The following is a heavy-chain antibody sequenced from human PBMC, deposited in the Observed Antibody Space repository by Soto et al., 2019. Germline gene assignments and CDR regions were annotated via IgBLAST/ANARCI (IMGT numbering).Heavy chain of an antibody. D-gene: IGHD6-19*01. Sequence: QPGGSLRLSCAASGFTFSIYAMTWVRQAPGKGLEWVSSISGSGKSAYYADSVKGRFTFSRDNSKNTLYLQMNSLRAEDTALYYCAKLGSNGWYDAFDIWGQGTVVTVSS. V-gene: IGHV3-23*01. CDR2: ISGSGKSA. CDR3: AKLGSNGWYDAFDI. CDR1: GFTFSIYA. J-gene: IGHJ3*02.